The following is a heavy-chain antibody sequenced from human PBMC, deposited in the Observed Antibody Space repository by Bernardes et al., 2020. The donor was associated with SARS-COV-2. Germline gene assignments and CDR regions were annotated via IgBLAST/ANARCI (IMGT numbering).Heavy chain of an antibody. CDR3: AKGYTSKNDY. J-gene: IGHJ4*02. D-gene: IGHD6-19*01. Sequence: GGSLRLSCAASGFTFSSSAMSWVRQAPGQGLAWVSGISGSGGSPYYAESVKGRFTISRDNSKNTLYLQMNSLRAEDTAVYYCAKGYTSKNDYWGQGTLVTGSS. V-gene: IGHV3-23*01. CDR1: GFTFSSSA. CDR2: ISGSGGSP.